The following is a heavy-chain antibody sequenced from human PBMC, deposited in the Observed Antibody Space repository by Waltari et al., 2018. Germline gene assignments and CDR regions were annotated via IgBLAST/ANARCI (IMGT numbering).Heavy chain of an antibody. V-gene: IGHV3-53*01. CDR3: ARVSYFTTAYYYGMDV. CDR2: IYSGGST. J-gene: IGHJ6*02. Sequence: EVQLVESGGGLIQPGGSLRLSCAASGFTVSSNYMSWVRQAPGKGLEWVSVIYSGGSTYYADSVKGRFTIPRDNSKNTLYLQMNSLRAEDTAVYYCARVSYFTTAYYYGMDVWGQGTTVTVSS. D-gene: IGHD1-1*01. CDR1: GFTVSSNY.